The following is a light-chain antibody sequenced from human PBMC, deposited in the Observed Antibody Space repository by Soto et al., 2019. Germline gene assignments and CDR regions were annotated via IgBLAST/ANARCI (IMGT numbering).Light chain of an antibody. J-gene: IGKJ1*01. Sequence: EIVMTQSPATLSASPGERATLACRASQSVCSNLAWYQQKPGQAPRLLISVASIRATGVPFRLSGSGSGTEFTLTISSLLSEDFSVYYCYQHYEWSLAFGQGTKVEIK. CDR3: YQHYEWSLA. CDR2: VAS. V-gene: IGKV3-15*01. CDR1: QSVCSN.